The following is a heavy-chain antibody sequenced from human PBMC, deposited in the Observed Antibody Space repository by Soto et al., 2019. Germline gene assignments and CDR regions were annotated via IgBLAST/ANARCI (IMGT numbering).Heavy chain of an antibody. V-gene: IGHV1-46*01. Sequence: AASVKVSCKASGYTFTSYYMHWVRQAPGQGLEWMGIINPSGGSTSYAQKFQGRVTMTRDTSTSTVYMELSSLRSEDTAVYYCARDGYDSSGYYPPYYYYYGMDVWGQGTTVTVSS. CDR3: ARDGYDSSGYYPPYYYYYGMDV. D-gene: IGHD3-22*01. CDR2: INPSGGST. CDR1: GYTFTSYY. J-gene: IGHJ6*02.